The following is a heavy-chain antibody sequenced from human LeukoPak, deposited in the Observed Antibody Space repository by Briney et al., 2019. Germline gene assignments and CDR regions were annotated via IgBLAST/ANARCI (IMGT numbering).Heavy chain of an antibody. CDR1: GYDFSGYW. Sequence: GESLKISCKVSGYDFSGYWIGWVRQMPGKGLEWMGIIYPGNSYTRYSPSFQGQVTMSADKSTSTAYLQWSSLKAADTAMYYCARFSAASLAYNWFDPGGQGTLVTVSS. CDR2: IYPGNSYT. D-gene: IGHD2-2*01. CDR3: ARFSAASLAYNWFDP. J-gene: IGHJ5*02. V-gene: IGHV5-51*01.